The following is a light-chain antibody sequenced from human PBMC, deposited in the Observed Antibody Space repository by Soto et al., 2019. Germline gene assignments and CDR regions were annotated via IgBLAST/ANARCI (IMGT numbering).Light chain of an antibody. CDR1: QSVSSSY. CDR2: GAS. CDR3: QQYGSSIFT. J-gene: IGKJ3*01. V-gene: IGKV3-20*01. Sequence: EIVLTQSPGTLSLSPGERATLSCRASQSVSSSYLAGYQQKPGQAPRLLIYGASGMATGIPDRFSGSGSGTDFTLTISRLEPEDFAVYYWQQYGSSIFTFGPGTKVDIK.